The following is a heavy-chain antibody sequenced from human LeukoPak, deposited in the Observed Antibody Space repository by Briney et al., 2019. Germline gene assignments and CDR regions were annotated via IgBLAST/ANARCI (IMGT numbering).Heavy chain of an antibody. V-gene: IGHV3-23*01. CDR3: AKGGFDWFGDDY. CDR2: ISGSGGTI. J-gene: IGHJ4*02. CDR1: GFTFSSYG. Sequence: GGSLRLSCAASGFTFSSYGMSWVRQAPGKGLEWVSAISGSGGTIYYADSVKGRFTISRDNSKNTLYLQMNSLRAEDTAMYYCAKGGFDWFGDDYWGQGTLVTVSS. D-gene: IGHD3-10*01.